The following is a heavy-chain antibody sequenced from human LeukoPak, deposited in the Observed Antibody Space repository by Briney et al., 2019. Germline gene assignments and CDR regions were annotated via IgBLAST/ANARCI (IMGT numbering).Heavy chain of an antibody. CDR1: GFTVSSNY. CDR2: IFSGGST. CDR3: ASEIRSTCCAWFDH. V-gene: IGHV3-66*01. J-gene: IGHJ5*02. Sequence: GGSLRLSWAAAGFTVSSNYMRWVRQAPGKGRGWGSVIFSGGSTYYADSVKGRFTISSDSSKNTLYRQRNSLSAEDTAVYYCASEIRSTCCAWFDHWGQGTLVTVSS. D-gene: IGHD2-8*01.